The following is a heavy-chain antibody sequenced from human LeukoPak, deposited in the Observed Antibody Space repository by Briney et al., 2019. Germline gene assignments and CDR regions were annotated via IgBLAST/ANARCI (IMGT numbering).Heavy chain of an antibody. CDR3: ARGGPSGSYGNY. Sequence: ASVKVSCKSSVYTFTSYGFSGVRQTPGQGLDGVGWISAYNGNTNYAQTLQGRVTMTTDTSTSTAYMELRSLRSDDTAVYYCARGGPSGSYGNYWGQGTLVTVSS. D-gene: IGHD1-26*01. J-gene: IGHJ4*02. CDR1: VYTFTSYG. V-gene: IGHV1-18*01. CDR2: ISAYNGNT.